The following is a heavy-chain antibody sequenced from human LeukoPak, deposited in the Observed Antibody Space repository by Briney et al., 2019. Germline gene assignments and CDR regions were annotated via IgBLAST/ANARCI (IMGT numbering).Heavy chain of an antibody. CDR1: GYSISSGYY. CDR2: IYHSGST. J-gene: IGHJ4*02. D-gene: IGHD4-17*01. V-gene: IGHV4-38-2*02. Sequence: ETLSLTCTVSGYSISSGYYWGWIRQPPGKGLEWIGSIYHSGSTYYNPSLKSRVTVSVDTSKNQFSLELSSVTAADTAEYYCARDYGDYHFYFGYWGQGTLVTVSS. CDR3: ARDYGDYHFYFGY.